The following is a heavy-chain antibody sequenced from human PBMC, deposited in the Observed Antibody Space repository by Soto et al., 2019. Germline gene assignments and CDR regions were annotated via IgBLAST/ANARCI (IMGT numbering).Heavy chain of an antibody. CDR3: ATGPCIAVARGAFDI. CDR1: GYTLTDLS. CDR2: FDPEDGET. V-gene: IGHV1-24*01. D-gene: IGHD6-19*01. J-gene: IGHJ3*02. Sequence: ASVKASCKVSGYTLTDLSMHCVRQAPGKGLEWMGGFDPEDGETIYAQKFQGRVTMTEDTSTDTAYMELSSLRSEDTAVYYCATGPCIAVARGAFDIWGQGTMVTVSS.